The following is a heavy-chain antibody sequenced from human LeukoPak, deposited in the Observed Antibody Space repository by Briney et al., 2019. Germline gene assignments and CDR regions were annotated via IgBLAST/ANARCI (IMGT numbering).Heavy chain of an antibody. CDR3: AKDLYQLPLILDY. Sequence: GGSLRLSCAGSGFTFDDYAMHWVRQAPGKGLEWVSGISWNSGSIGYADSVKGRFTISRDNAKNSLYLQMNSLRAEDTALYYCAKDLYQLPLILDYWGQGTLVTVSS. V-gene: IGHV3-9*01. CDR1: GFTFDDYA. D-gene: IGHD2-2*01. J-gene: IGHJ4*02. CDR2: ISWNSGSI.